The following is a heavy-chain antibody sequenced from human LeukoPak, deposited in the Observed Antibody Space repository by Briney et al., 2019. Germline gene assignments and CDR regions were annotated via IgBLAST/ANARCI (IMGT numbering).Heavy chain of an antibody. J-gene: IGHJ5*02. CDR3: ARLIAAAPNWFDP. CDR2: INHSGST. D-gene: IGHD6-13*01. Sequence: SETLSLTCAVYVGSFSGYYWSWIRQPPGKGLEWIGEINHSGSTYYNPSLKSRLTISVDRSKNQFSLRLNSVTAADTAVYYCARLIAAAPNWFDPWGQGILVTVSS. CDR1: VGSFSGYY. V-gene: IGHV4-34*01.